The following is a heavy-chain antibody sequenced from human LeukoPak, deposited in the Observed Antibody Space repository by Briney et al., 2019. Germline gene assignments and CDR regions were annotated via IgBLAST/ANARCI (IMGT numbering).Heavy chain of an antibody. CDR1: GFTFSNAW. CDR3: ARVIGWDEPFDL. D-gene: IGHD1-26*01. J-gene: IGHJ3*01. V-gene: IGHV3-48*04. CDR2: ISSSGSTI. Sequence: GGSLRLSCAASGFTFSNAWMNWVRQAPGKGLEWVSYISSSGSTIYYADSVKGRFTISRDNAKNSLYLQMNSLRVEDTAVYYCARVIGWDEPFDLWGHGTLVTVSS.